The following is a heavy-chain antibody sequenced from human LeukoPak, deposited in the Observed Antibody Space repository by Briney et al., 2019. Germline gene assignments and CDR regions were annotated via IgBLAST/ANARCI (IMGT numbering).Heavy chain of an antibody. CDR3: ASTIAAAGTD. J-gene: IGHJ4*02. Sequence: PSETLSLTCAVSGGSFSGYYWSWIRQPPGKGLEWIGEINHSGSTNYNPSLKSRVTISVDTSKNQFSLKLSSVTAGDTAVYYCASTIAAAGTDWGQGTLVTVSS. CDR1: GGSFSGYY. D-gene: IGHD6-13*01. V-gene: IGHV4-34*01. CDR2: INHSGST.